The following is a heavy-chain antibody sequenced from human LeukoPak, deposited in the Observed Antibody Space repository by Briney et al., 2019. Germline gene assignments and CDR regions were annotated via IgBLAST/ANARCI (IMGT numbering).Heavy chain of an antibody. CDR2: IYYSGST. CDR1: GGSISSYY. Sequence: SETLSLTCTVSGGSISSYYWSWIRQPPGKGLEWIGYIYYSGSTNYNPSLKSRVTISVDTSKNQFSLKLSSVTAADTAVYYCARDYYGSGSYSVGWFDPWGQGTLVTVSS. J-gene: IGHJ5*02. CDR3: ARDYYGSGSYSVGWFDP. D-gene: IGHD3-10*01. V-gene: IGHV4-59*01.